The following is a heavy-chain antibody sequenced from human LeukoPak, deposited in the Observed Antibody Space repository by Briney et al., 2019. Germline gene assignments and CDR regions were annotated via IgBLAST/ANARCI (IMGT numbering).Heavy chain of an antibody. CDR1: GFSVSSNY. D-gene: IGHD4-17*01. J-gene: IGHJ6*03. CDR3: ARSHINTVTTVSYYCMDV. V-gene: IGHV3-66*01. Sequence: PGGSLRLSCAASGFSVSSNYMSWVRQAPGKGLEWVSVIYSGGSTYYADSVKVRFTISRDNSKNTLYLQMNSLRAEDTAVYYCARSHINTVTTVSYYCMDVWGKGTTVTISS. CDR2: IYSGGST.